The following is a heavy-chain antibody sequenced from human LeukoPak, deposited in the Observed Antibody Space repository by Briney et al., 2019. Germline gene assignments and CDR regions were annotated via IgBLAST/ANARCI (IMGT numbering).Heavy chain of an antibody. D-gene: IGHD5-12*01. CDR3: ARHGGGYSGYDLFIDY. J-gene: IGHJ4*02. CDR2: IYYSGST. V-gene: IGHV4-59*08. CDR1: GGSISSYY. Sequence: PSETLSLTCTVSGGSISSYYWGWIRQPPGKGLEWIGYIYYSGSTNYNPSLKSQVTISVDTSKNQFSLKLSSVTAADTAVYYCARHGGGYSGYDLFIDYWGQGTLVTVSS.